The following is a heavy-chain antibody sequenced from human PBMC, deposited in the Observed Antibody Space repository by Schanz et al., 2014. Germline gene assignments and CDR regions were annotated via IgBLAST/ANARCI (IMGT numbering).Heavy chain of an antibody. D-gene: IGHD6-19*01. CDR1: GFTFRSYS. CDR2: ISSTSRAT. J-gene: IGHJ4*02. V-gene: IGHV3-48*01. Sequence: EVQLVESGGSLVQPGGSLRLSCAASGFTFRSYSMNWVRQAPGKGLEWISYISSTSRATYYADSVKGRFTISRDNAKNSLYLQMNSLRVEDTAVYYCARDLISSGWYGWGQGTLVIVSS. CDR3: ARDLISSGWYG.